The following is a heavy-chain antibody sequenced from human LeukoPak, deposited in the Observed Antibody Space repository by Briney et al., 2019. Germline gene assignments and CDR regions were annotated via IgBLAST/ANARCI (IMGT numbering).Heavy chain of an antibody. CDR2: INPNSGGT. CDR1: GYTFTGYY. D-gene: IGHD3-9*01. Sequence: ASVKVSCKASGYTFTGYYMHWVRQAPGQGLEWMGRINPNSGGTNYAQKLQGRVTMTTDTSTSTAYMELRSLRSDDTAVYYCARAANYDILTGYFSSYYYYGMDVWGQGTTVTVSS. V-gene: IGHV1-2*06. J-gene: IGHJ6*02. CDR3: ARAANYDILTGYFSSYYYYGMDV.